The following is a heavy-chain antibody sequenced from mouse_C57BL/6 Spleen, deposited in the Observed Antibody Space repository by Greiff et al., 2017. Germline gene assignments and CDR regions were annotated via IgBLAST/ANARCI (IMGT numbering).Heavy chain of an antibody. CDR2: IDPSDSYT. CDR3: ARSDTTAVGRAMDY. V-gene: IGHV1-69*01. D-gene: IGHD1-2*01. J-gene: IGHJ4*01. Sequence: QVQLQQPGAELVMPGASVKLSCKASGFTFTSYWMHWVKQRPGQGLEWIGEIDPSDSYTNYNQKFKGKSTLTVDKSSSTAYMQLSSLTSEDSAVYYCARSDTTAVGRAMDYWGQGTSVTVSS. CDR1: GFTFTSYW.